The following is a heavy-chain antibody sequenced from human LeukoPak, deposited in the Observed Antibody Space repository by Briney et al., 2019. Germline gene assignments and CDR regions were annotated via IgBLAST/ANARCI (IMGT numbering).Heavy chain of an antibody. CDR1: GDSVSSNSVT. CDR3: ARRLTQYDCFDP. J-gene: IGHJ5*02. D-gene: IGHD2-2*01. V-gene: IGHV6-1*01. CDR2: TYYRSTWYS. Sequence: SQTLSLTCAISGDSVSSNSVTRNWIRQSPSRGLEWLGRTYYRSTWYSDYAVSVRGRITVNPDTSKNQFSLHLNSVTPEDTAVYYCARRLTQYDCFDPWGQGILVTVSS.